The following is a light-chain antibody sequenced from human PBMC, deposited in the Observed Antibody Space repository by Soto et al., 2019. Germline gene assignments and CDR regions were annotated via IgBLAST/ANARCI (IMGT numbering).Light chain of an antibody. CDR1: SSDVGGYNY. CDR3: SSFTSSNTVL. CDR2: NVS. Sequence: QSALTQPASVSGSPGQSITISCTGTSSDVGGYNYVSWYQQHPGKAPKLIIYNVSNRPSGVSNRFSGSKSGNTASLTISGLQVEDEGHYYCSSFTSSNTVLLGGGTKLTVL. J-gene: IGLJ2*01. V-gene: IGLV2-14*01.